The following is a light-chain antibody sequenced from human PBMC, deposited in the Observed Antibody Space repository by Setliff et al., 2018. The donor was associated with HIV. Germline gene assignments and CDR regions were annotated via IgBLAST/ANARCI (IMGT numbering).Light chain of an antibody. Sequence: QSVLTQPASVSGSPGQSITISCTGTSSNVGGYNYVSWYQQHPGKAPKLIIYEVNYRPSGVSNRFSGSKPGNTASLIISGLQAEDEADYYCSSYRDTNTWVFGGGTKVTVL. CDR2: EVN. J-gene: IGLJ3*02. CDR1: SSNVGGYNY. V-gene: IGLV2-14*01. CDR3: SSYRDTNTWV.